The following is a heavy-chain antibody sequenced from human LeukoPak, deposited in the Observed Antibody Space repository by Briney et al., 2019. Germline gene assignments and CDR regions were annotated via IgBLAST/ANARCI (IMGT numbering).Heavy chain of an antibody. J-gene: IGHJ6*03. V-gene: IGHV3-30*04. Sequence: GGSLRLSCAASGFTFSSYAMYWVRQAPGKGLEWVAVISYDGSNKYYADSVKGRFTISRDNSKNTLYLQMNSLRAEDTAVYYCAKDFGFGDLYYYYYMDVWGKGTTVTVSS. CDR2: ISYDGSNK. CDR1: GFTFSSYA. D-gene: IGHD3-10*01. CDR3: AKDFGFGDLYYYYYMDV.